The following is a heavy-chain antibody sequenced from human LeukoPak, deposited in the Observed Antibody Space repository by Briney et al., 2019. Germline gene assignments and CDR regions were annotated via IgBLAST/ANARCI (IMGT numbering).Heavy chain of an antibody. CDR2: IYYSGST. Sequence: SETLSLTCTVSGGSISSYHWSWIRQPPGKGLEWIGYIYYSGSTNYNPSLKSRVTISVDTSKNQFSLKLSSVTAADTAVYYCARGRRAGSSVFDYWGQGTLVTVSS. D-gene: IGHD6-13*01. CDR3: ARGRRAGSSVFDY. J-gene: IGHJ4*02. CDR1: GGSISSYH. V-gene: IGHV4-59*01.